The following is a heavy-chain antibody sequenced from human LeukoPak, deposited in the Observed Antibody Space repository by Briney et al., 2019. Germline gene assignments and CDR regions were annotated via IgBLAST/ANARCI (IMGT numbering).Heavy chain of an antibody. CDR2: FDPEDGET. J-gene: IGHJ6*02. V-gene: IGHV1-24*01. CDR1: GYTLSESS. CDR3: ATAGQLAEKGHYYYGMDV. D-gene: IGHD6-6*01. Sequence: ASVKVSCKVSGYTLSESSMHWVRQAPGKGLEWMGGFDPEDGETIYAQKFQGRVTMTEDTSTDTAYMELSSLRSEDTAVYYCATAGQLAEKGHYYYGMDVWGQGTTVTVSS.